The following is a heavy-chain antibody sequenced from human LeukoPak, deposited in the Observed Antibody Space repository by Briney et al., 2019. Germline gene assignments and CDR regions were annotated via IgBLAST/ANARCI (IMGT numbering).Heavy chain of an antibody. J-gene: IGHJ4*02. V-gene: IGHV4-39*01. CDR1: GGSISTPGYY. CDR3: ARHRRYTTGSEEYDY. D-gene: IGHD2-8*02. CDR2: LYHSGST. Sequence: SETLSLTCTVSGGSISTPGYYWGWIRQPPGKGLEWIGSLYHSGSTYYKPSLKSRATISVDKSKNQCSLKLRSVTAADTAVYYCARHRRYTTGSEEYDYWGQGNMVTVSS.